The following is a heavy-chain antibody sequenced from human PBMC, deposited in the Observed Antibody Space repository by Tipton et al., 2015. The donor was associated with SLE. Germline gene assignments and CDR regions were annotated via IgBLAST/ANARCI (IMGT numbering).Heavy chain of an antibody. CDR2: IYTSGTT. CDR3: ARVGLITPDAFDI. Sequence: TLSLTCSVSGGSITSGTYYWSWIRQPAGKGLEWIGHIYTSGTTKYNPSLQSRVTISVDTPKNQFSLKLNSVTAADTAVYYCARVGLITPDAFDIWGEGTMVTVSS. D-gene: IGHD5-24*01. V-gene: IGHV4-61*09. CDR1: GGSITSGTYY. J-gene: IGHJ3*02.